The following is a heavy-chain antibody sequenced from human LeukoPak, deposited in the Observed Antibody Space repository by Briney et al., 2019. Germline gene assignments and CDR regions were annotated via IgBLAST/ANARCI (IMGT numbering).Heavy chain of an antibody. V-gene: IGHV4-34*01. CDR1: GGSLSGYY. CDR2: INHSGST. D-gene: IGHD7-27*01. Sequence: SETLSLTCAVYGGSLSGYYWSWIRQPPGKGLEWIGEINHSGSTNYNPSLKSRVTISVDTSKNQFSLKLSSVTAADTAVYYCARGSGWGIYYYYGMDVWGQGTTVTVSS. CDR3: ARGSGWGIYYYYGMDV. J-gene: IGHJ6*02.